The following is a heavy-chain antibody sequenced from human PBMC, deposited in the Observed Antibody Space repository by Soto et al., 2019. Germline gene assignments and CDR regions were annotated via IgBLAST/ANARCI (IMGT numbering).Heavy chain of an antibody. Sequence: QVQLQESGPGLVKPSETLSLTCTVSGGSVSSGSYYWSWIRQPPGKGLEWIGYIYYSGSTNYNPSLKSRVTISVDTSKNQFSLKLSSVTAADTAVFDCARVGSGWYVDYWGQGTLVTVSS. D-gene: IGHD6-19*01. V-gene: IGHV4-61*01. CDR3: ARVGSGWYVDY. CDR2: IYYSGST. CDR1: GGSVSSGSYY. J-gene: IGHJ4*02.